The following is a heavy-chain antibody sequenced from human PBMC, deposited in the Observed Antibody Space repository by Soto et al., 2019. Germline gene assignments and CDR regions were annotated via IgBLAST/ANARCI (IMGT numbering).Heavy chain of an antibody. Sequence: GGSLRLSCAASGFTFSSYGMHWVRQAPGKGLEWVAVISYDGSNKYYADSVKGRFTISRDNSKNTLYLQMNSLRAEDTAVYYCAKVRALMIVVVNNGLDGMDVWGQGTTVTVSS. V-gene: IGHV3-30*18. CDR3: AKVRALMIVVVNNGLDGMDV. D-gene: IGHD3-22*01. CDR2: ISYDGSNK. J-gene: IGHJ6*02. CDR1: GFTFSSYG.